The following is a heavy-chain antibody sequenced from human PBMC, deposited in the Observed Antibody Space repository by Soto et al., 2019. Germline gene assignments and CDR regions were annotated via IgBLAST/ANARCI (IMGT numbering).Heavy chain of an antibody. Sequence: QVQLVQSGAEVKKPGSSVKVSCKASGGTFSSYTISWVRQAPGQGLEWMGRIIPILGIANYAQKFQGRVTITADKSTSTAYMELSSLRSEDTAVYYCAREERYCSGGSCYDNRGYWGQGTLVTFSS. CDR1: GGTFSSYT. D-gene: IGHD2-15*01. CDR2: IIPILGIA. V-gene: IGHV1-69*08. CDR3: AREERYCSGGSCYDNRGY. J-gene: IGHJ4*02.